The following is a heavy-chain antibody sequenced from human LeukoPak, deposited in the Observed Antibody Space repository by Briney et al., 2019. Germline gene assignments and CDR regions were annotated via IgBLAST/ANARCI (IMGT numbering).Heavy chain of an antibody. CDR1: GGSISSSSYY. CDR3: ARVYRNYGVVPYYYYYMDV. CDR2: IYYSGST. J-gene: IGHJ6*03. Sequence: PSETLSLTCTVSGGSISSSSYYWGWIRQPPGKGLEWIGGIYYSGSTYYNPSLKSRVTISVDTSKNQFSLKLSSVTAADTAVYYCARVYRNYGVVPYYYYYMDVWGNGTTVTVSS. V-gene: IGHV4-39*07. D-gene: IGHD3-3*01.